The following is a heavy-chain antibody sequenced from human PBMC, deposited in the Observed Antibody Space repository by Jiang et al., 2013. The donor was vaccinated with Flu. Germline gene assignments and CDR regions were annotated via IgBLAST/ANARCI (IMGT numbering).Heavy chain of an antibody. Sequence: KPTQTLTLTCTLSGTSLTTPGMGIAWVRQPPGKALEWLALVYWDDDKRYNPSLKNRLILTRDTSKNQVVLTLTYMDPVDTASYYCARTYHDDSTGYYRDDALDIWGQGKLVSVSS. V-gene: IGHV2-5*02. CDR3: ARTYHDDSTGYYRDDALDI. CDR1: GTSLTTPGMG. J-gene: IGHJ3*02. D-gene: IGHD3-9*01. CDR2: VYWDDDK.